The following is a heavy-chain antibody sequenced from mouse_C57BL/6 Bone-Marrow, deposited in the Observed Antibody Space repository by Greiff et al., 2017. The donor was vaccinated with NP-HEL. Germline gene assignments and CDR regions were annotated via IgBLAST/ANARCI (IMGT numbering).Heavy chain of an antibody. V-gene: IGHV5-4*01. CDR1: GFTFSSYA. J-gene: IGHJ3*01. D-gene: IGHD1-1*01. CDR3: ARDPPYYSLFAY. CDR2: ISDGGSYT. Sequence: EVNVVESGGGLVKPGGSLKLSCAASGFTFSSYAMSWVRQTPEKRLEWVATISDGGSYTYYPDNVKGRFTISRDNAKNNLYLQMSHLKSEDTAMYYCARDPPYYSLFAYWGQGTLVTVSA.